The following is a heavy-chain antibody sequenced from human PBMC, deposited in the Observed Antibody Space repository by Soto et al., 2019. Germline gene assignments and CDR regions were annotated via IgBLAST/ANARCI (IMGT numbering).Heavy chain of an antibody. Sequence: QVQLQESGPGLVKPSETLSLTCPVSGGSISSYSWSWIRQPPGQGLEWIGYIYYRGSTNYNPSLKSRVTKSIAASTNQFSLKLSSVTAADTAVYYWARLWGVGCTYGVCYNFDYWGQGTLVTASS. V-gene: IGHV4-59*01. CDR2: IYYRGST. CDR3: ARLWGVGCTYGVCYNFDY. J-gene: IGHJ4*02. CDR1: GGSISSYS. D-gene: IGHD2-8*01.